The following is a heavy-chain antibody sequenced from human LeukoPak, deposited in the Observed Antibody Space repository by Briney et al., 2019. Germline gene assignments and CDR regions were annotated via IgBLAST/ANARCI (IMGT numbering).Heavy chain of an antibody. CDR3: ARGPESSSWYSRLGGYYYYYYMDV. CDR2: IYTSWST. D-gene: IGHD6-13*01. V-gene: IGHV4-4*07. Sequence: SETLSLTCTLSGGSIRRYYWSCIRQPAGKGLEWIGRIYTSWSTNYNPSLKSRVTISVDTSKHQFSLKLSSVTAADTAVYYCARGPESSSWYSRLGGYYYYYYMDVWGKGTTVTISS. CDR1: GGSIRRYY. J-gene: IGHJ6*03.